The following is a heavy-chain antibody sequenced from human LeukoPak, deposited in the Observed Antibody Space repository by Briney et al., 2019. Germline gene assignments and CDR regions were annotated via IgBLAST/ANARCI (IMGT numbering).Heavy chain of an antibody. CDR3: ARDGEGYCSGGSCYPYYFDY. CDR2: ISYDGSNK. Sequence: GRSLRLSCAASGFTFSSYAMHWVRQAPGKGLEWVAVISYDGSNKYYADSVKGRFTISRDNSKNTLYLQMNSLRAEDTAVYYCARDGEGYCSGGSCYPYYFDYWGQGTLVTVSS. V-gene: IGHV3-30-3*01. J-gene: IGHJ4*02. CDR1: GFTFSSYA. D-gene: IGHD2-15*01.